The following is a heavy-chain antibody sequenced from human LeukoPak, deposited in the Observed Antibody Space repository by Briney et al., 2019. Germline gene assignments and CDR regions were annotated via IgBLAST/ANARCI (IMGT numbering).Heavy chain of an antibody. CDR3: SSEGPEVLRFLEWPDYYYYYMDV. D-gene: IGHD3-3*01. V-gene: IGHV1-69*01. CDR2: GIPIFGTA. CDR1: GGTFTSYA. J-gene: IGHJ6*03. Sequence: GSSVKLSCKASGGTFTSYAISWVRQAPGQGLEWMGGGIPIFGTANYAQKFQGRVTITADESTSTAYMELCSLISEYTAVYYCSSEGPEVLRFLEWPDYYYYYMDVWGKGTTVTVSS.